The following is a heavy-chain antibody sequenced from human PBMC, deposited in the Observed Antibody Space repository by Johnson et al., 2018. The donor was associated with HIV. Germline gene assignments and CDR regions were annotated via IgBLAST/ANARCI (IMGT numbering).Heavy chain of an antibody. V-gene: IGHV3-9*01. CDR2: ISWNSNSI. J-gene: IGHJ3*02. Sequence: VQLVESGGGLVQPGRSLRLSCAASGVTFDDYGMHWVRQAPGKGLEWVSGISWNSNSIGYADSVKGRFTISRDNAKNTLYLEMSGLRADDTAVYYCVRDDYSFHIWGRGTLVTVYS. CDR1: GVTFDDYG. D-gene: IGHD4/OR15-4a*01. CDR3: VRDDYSFHI.